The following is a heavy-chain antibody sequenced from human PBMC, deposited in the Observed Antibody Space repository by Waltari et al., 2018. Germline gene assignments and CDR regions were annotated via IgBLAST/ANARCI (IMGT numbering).Heavy chain of an antibody. CDR1: GFTFSSYA. D-gene: IGHD3-3*01. Sequence: EVQLLESGGGLVQPGGSLRLSCAASGFTFSSYAMSWVRQAPGKGLAWVSAISGSGGSTYYADSVKGRFTISRDNSKNTLYLQMNSLRAEDTAVYYCAKLGGDYDFWSGYYFYYYYGMDVWGQGTTVTVSS. J-gene: IGHJ6*02. CDR2: ISGSGGST. CDR3: AKLGGDYDFWSGYYFYYYYGMDV. V-gene: IGHV3-23*01.